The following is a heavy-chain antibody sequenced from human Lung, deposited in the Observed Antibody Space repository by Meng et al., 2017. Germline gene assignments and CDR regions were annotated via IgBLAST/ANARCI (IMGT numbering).Heavy chain of an antibody. V-gene: IGHV4-30-4*01. CDR1: GGSVSSSNYY. Sequence: QEPRPGLVKPSQPLSLTCTVSGGSVSSSNYYWSWIRQPPGKGLEWSGHIYNSGSTYYNPSLKSRITISVDTSKNQFSLKLSSVTAADTAVYYCARGQKGYFDLWGRGTLVTVSS. CDR2: IYNSGST. CDR3: ARGQKGYFDL. J-gene: IGHJ2*01.